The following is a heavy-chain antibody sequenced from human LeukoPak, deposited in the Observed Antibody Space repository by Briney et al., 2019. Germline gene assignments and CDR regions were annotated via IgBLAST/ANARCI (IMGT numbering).Heavy chain of an antibody. J-gene: IGHJ6*02. Sequence: PGGSLRLSCAASGFTFSSYSMNWVRQAPGKGLEWVSSISSSSSYIYYADSVKSRFTISRDNAKNSLYLQMNSLRAEDTAVYYCARDIVRITIFGVVTPSAYGMDVWGQGTTVTVSS. D-gene: IGHD3-3*01. CDR2: ISSSSSYI. CDR3: ARDIVRITIFGVVTPSAYGMDV. CDR1: GFTFSSYS. V-gene: IGHV3-21*01.